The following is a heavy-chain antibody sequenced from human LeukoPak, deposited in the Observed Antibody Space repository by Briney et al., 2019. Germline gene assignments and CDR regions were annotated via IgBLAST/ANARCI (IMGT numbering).Heavy chain of an antibody. J-gene: IGHJ4*02. CDR3: ARDVGSQDY. Sequence: PGGSLRLSCVVSGFTFTNSGMSWVRQAPGKGLEWVANIKQDGSEKYYVDSVEGRFTISRDNAKNSLYLQMNSLRAEDTAVYYCARDVGSQDYWGQGTLVTVSS. D-gene: IGHD3-16*01. V-gene: IGHV3-7*01. CDR2: IKQDGSEK. CDR1: GFTFTNSG.